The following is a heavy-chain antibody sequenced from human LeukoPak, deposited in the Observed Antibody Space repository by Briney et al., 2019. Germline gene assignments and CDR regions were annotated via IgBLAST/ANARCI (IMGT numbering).Heavy chain of an antibody. CDR2: ISSSSSYI. CDR3: ARLTTTVTTPFDY. Sequence: GRSLRLSCAASGFTFSIYNMNWVSQAPGKGLEWGSSISSSSSYIYYADSVKGRFTISRDNAKNSLYLQMNSLRAEDTAVYYCARLTTTVTTPFDYWGQGTLVTVSS. CDR1: GFTFSIYN. D-gene: IGHD4-17*01. J-gene: IGHJ4*02. V-gene: IGHV3-21*01.